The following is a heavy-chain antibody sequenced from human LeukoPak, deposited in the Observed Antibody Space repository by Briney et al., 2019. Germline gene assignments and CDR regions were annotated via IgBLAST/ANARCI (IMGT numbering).Heavy chain of an antibody. CDR2: IKQDGSEK. D-gene: IGHD3-22*01. Sequence: GGSLRLSCAASGFTFSSYWMSWVRQAPGKGLEWVANIKQDGSEKYYVDSVKGRFTTSRDNAKNSLYLQMNSLRAEDTAVYYCARSYYYDSSGYIKYFDYWGQGTLVTVSS. CDR3: ARSYYYDSSGYIKYFDY. CDR1: GFTFSSYW. J-gene: IGHJ4*02. V-gene: IGHV3-7*01.